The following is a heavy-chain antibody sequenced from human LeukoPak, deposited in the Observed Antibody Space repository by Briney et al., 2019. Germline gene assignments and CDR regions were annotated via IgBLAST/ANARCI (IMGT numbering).Heavy chain of an antibody. J-gene: IGHJ5*02. CDR1: GFTFSSDW. Sequence: GGSLRLSCAASGFTFSSDWVHWVRQAPGQGLVWVSRINPAGSSTNYADSVKGRFTISRDNAMNTLYLHLNSLRAEDTAVYYCARGVRGSYGTDLWGQGTLVTVSS. V-gene: IGHV3-74*01. CDR3: ARGVRGSYGTDL. D-gene: IGHD1-26*01. CDR2: INPAGSST.